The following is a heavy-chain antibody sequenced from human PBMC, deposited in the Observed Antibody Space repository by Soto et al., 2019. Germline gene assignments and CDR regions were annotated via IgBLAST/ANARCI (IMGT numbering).Heavy chain of an antibody. D-gene: IGHD3-10*01. CDR2: ISWNSGSI. Sequence: SLRLSCAASGFTFDDYAMHWVRQAPGKGLEWVSGISWNSGSIGYADSVKGRFTISRDNAKNSLYLQMNSLRAEDTALYYCAKGYGSGSYLLDAFDLRGQGTMVNVPS. CDR3: AKGYGSGSYLLDAFDL. V-gene: IGHV3-9*01. J-gene: IGHJ3*01. CDR1: GFTFDDYA.